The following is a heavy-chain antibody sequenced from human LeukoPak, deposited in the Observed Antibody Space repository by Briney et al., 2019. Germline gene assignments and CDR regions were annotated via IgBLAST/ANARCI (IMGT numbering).Heavy chain of an antibody. CDR3: ARGRGSRSYYMDV. D-gene: IGHD3-10*01. J-gene: IGHJ6*03. Sequence: SLRLSCAASGFTFSSYDMHWVRQAPGKGLEWVAVISFDGSNKYYADSVKGRFTISRDNSKNTLYLQMNRLRAEDTAVYFCARGRGSRSYYMDVWGKGTTVTVSS. V-gene: IGHV3-30*01. CDR1: GFTFSSYD. CDR2: ISFDGSNK.